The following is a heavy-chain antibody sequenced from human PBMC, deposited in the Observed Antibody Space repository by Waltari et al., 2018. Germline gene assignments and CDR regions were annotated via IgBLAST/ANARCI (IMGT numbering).Heavy chain of an antibody. CDR1: GGSISSRNG. CDR3: ARAPPDFDY. V-gene: IGHV4-4*02. CDR2: ISGSSGST. J-gene: IGHJ4*02. Sequence: QVQLQESGPGLVKPSETLSLTCAVYGGSISSRNGWSWIRQPPGKGLEWIGYISGSSGSTYYNPSLKSRVTISTDTSKNQFSLKLSSVTAADTAVYYCARAPPDFDYWGQGVLVTVSS.